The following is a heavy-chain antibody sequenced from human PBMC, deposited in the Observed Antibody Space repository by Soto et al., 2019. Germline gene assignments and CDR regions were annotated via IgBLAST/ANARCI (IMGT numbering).Heavy chain of an antibody. V-gene: IGHV1-3*01. CDR2: INPDNGNT. Sequence: ASVKVSCKASGYTFTRYTMDWVRQAPGQRLEWMGWINPDNGNTKSSQKFQDRVIITRDTSASTAYMDLSSLRSEDTAVYHCARGIATGQLDPWGQGTLVTSPQ. CDR3: ARGIATGQLDP. J-gene: IGHJ5*02. CDR1: GYTFTRYT. D-gene: IGHD2-15*01.